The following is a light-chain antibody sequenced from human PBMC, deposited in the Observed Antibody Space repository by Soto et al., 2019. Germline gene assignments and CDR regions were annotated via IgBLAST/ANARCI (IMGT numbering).Light chain of an antibody. CDR1: SSDIGGYTY. Sequence: QSVLTQPRSVSGSPGQSVTISCTGTSSDIGGYTYVSWYQQHPGKAPKVIIYDASERPSGVPDRFSGSKSGNTASLTISGLQPEDEADYYCCSFAGPQSFEIFGEGTKVTVL. CDR2: DAS. J-gene: IGLJ1*01. CDR3: CSFAGPQSFEI. V-gene: IGLV2-11*01.